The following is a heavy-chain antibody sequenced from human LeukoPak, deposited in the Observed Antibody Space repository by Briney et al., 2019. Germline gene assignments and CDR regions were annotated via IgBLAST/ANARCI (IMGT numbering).Heavy chain of an antibody. Sequence: PGGSLRLSCAASGFTFTNAWMSWVRQAPGKGLEWVGRIKSETDGATTDYAAPVKGRFTISRDDSKNTLYLQMNSLKTEGTAVCYCTTFLWFGEFAFDYWGQGTLVTVSS. V-gene: IGHV3-15*01. CDR1: GFTFTNAW. D-gene: IGHD3-10*01. CDR2: IKSETDGATT. J-gene: IGHJ4*02. CDR3: TTFLWFGEFAFDY.